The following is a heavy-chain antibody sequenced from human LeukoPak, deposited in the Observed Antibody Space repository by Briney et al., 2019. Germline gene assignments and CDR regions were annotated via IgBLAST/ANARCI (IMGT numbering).Heavy chain of an antibody. Sequence: GGSLRLSRAASGFTFSSYWMHWVRQGPGKGLVWVSRINSDGSSTNYVDSVKGRFTISRDNAKNTLYLQMNSLRAEDTAVYYCARVPITLAGTKDAKYFQHWGQGTLVTVSS. J-gene: IGHJ1*01. D-gene: IGHD6-19*01. CDR3: ARVPITLAGTKDAKYFQH. CDR1: GFTFSSYW. V-gene: IGHV3-74*01. CDR2: INSDGSST.